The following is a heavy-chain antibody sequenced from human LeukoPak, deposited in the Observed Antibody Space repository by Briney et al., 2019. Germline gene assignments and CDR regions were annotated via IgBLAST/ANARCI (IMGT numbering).Heavy chain of an antibody. V-gene: IGHV4-59*01. CDR2: IYYSGSS. Sequence: PSETLSLTCTVSGGSMSSYYWSWIRQPPGKGLEWIGYIYYSGSSNYNPSLKSRVTISVDTSKNQCSLKLTSVTAADTAVYYCARDSGYSSSYDHWGQGTLVSVSA. J-gene: IGHJ4*02. D-gene: IGHD6-13*01. CDR1: GGSMSSYY. CDR3: ARDSGYSSSYDH.